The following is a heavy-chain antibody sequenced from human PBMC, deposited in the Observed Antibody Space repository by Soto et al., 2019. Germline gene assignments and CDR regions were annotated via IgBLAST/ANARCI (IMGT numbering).Heavy chain of an antibody. D-gene: IGHD2-21*02. Sequence: QITLKESGPTLVKPTQTLTLTCTFSGFSLNTGGVGVGWIRQPPGEALEWLALIYWDNDKRYSPSLESRLTITKATSKNQVVLTMTNMDPVDTATYYCAHSRCGGDCLQSYSSHYYYGMDVWGQGTTVTVSS. V-gene: IGHV2-5*02. J-gene: IGHJ6*02. CDR3: AHSRCGGDCLQSYSSHYYYGMDV. CDR2: IYWDNDK. CDR1: GFSLNTGGVG.